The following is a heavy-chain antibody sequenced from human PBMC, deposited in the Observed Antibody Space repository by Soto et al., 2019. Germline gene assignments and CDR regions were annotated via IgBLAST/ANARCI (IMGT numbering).Heavy chain of an antibody. J-gene: IGHJ5*01. D-gene: IGHD6-13*01. CDR1: GHSFPGNY. V-gene: IGHV1-2*02. CDR3: AKDSAAATSWFVF. Sequence: ASVKVSCKASGHSFPGNYIHWVRQAPGQGLEWMGWINPNTGGTNNAQEFQGRVTMTRDSSISTVYMEMSSLRSDDTAVYYCAKDSAAATSWFVFWGQGTLVTVSS. CDR2: INPNTGGT.